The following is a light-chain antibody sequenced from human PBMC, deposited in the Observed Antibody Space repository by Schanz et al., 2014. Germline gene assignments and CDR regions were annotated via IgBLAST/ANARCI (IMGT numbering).Light chain of an antibody. J-gene: IGLJ1*01. V-gene: IGLV2-23*01. CDR2: EDT. Sequence: QSALTQPASVSGSPGQSITVSCTGTSSDVGSYNLVSWYQQHPGKASKLMIYEDTQRPSGVSNRFSGSKSGNTASLTISGLQAEDEADYYCCSYAGSGLYVFGTGTKVTVL. CDR3: CSYAGSGLYV. CDR1: SSDVGSYNL.